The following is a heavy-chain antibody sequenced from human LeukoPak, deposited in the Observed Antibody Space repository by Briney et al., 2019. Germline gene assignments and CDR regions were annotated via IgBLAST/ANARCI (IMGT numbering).Heavy chain of an antibody. CDR1: GFTVSSNY. J-gene: IGHJ4*02. CDR3: ARGGRPYCINGVCYSSGPWGFDY. CDR2: IYSGGST. V-gene: IGHV3-53*01. Sequence: GGSLRLSCAASGFTVSSNYMSWVRQAPGKGLEWVAVIYSGGSTYYADSLKGRFTISRDNSKNTLYLQMNSLRAEDTAVYYCARGGRPYCINGVCYSSGPWGFDYWGQGTLVTVSS. D-gene: IGHD2-8*01.